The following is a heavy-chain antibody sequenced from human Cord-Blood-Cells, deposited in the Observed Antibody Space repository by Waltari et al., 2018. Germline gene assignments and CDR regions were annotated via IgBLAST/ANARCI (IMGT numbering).Heavy chain of an antibody. CDR2: IIPIFGTA. CDR3: ARPRPTYGSGSYYNFDY. D-gene: IGHD3-10*01. V-gene: IGHV1-69*01. Sequence: QVQLVQSGAEVKKPGSSVKVSCKASGGTFRSYAISWVRQAPGQGLEWMGGIIPIFGTANYAQKVQGRVTITADESTSTAYMELSSLRSEDTAVYYCARPRPTYGSGSYYNFDYWGQGTLVTVSS. J-gene: IGHJ4*02. CDR1: GGTFRSYA.